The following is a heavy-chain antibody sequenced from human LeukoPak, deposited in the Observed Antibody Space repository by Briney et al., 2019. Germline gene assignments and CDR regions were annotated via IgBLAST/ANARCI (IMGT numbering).Heavy chain of an antibody. CDR2: VYYTGYT. V-gene: IGHV4-39*01. Sequence: SETLSLTCTLSGGSISSPSDGWGWIRQPPGKGLEWIGSVYYTGYTYHNPSLKSRVTVSVDSSKNQFSLKLRSVTAADTGVYYCAREDGYSMDDAFDIWGQGTLVTVSS. CDR1: GGSISSPSDG. J-gene: IGHJ3*02. D-gene: IGHD5-24*01. CDR3: AREDGYSMDDAFDI.